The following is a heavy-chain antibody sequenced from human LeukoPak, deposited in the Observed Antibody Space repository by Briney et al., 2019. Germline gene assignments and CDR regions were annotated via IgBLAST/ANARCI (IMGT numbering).Heavy chain of an antibody. CDR1: GGSISSSNYY. D-gene: IGHD1-26*01. CDR2: IYYSGST. J-gene: IGHJ2*01. V-gene: IGHV4-39*07. Sequence: PSETLSLTCTVSGGSISSSNYYWGWIRQPPGKGLEWIGNIYYSGSTYYNPSLKSRVTISVDTSKNQFSLKLSSVTAADTAVYYCARVRIVVPVLSRYFDLWGRGTLVTVSS. CDR3: ARVRIVVPVLSRYFDL.